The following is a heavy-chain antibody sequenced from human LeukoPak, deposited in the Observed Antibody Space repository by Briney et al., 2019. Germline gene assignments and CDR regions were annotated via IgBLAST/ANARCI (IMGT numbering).Heavy chain of an antibody. CDR3: AREKARQLGFDP. CDR1: GYTFTGYY. D-gene: IGHD6-6*01. Sequence: ASVKVSCKASGYTFTGYYMHWVRQAPGQGLEWMGWINPNSGGTNYAQKFQGRVTITRDTSISTAYMELSRLRSDDTAVYYCAREKARQLGFDPWGQGTLVTVSS. V-gene: IGHV1-2*02. J-gene: IGHJ5*02. CDR2: INPNSGGT.